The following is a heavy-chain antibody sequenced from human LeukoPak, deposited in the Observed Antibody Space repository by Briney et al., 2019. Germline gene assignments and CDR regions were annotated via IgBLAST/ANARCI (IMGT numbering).Heavy chain of an antibody. Sequence: GGSLRLSCAASGFTFSDYYMSWIRQAPGKGLEWVSYISSSGSTIYYADSVKGRFTISRDNAKNSLYLQMNSLRAEDTAVYHCAREAVAGDFDYWGQGTLVTVSS. CDR2: ISSSGSTI. D-gene: IGHD6-19*01. CDR1: GFTFSDYY. J-gene: IGHJ4*02. CDR3: AREAVAGDFDY. V-gene: IGHV3-11*04.